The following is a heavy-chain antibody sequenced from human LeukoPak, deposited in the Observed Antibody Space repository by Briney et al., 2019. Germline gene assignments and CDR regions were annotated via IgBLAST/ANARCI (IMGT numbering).Heavy chain of an antibody. CDR3: ASMRGDSSGYYYDYWYFDL. Sequence: ASVKVSCKASGYTFTSYGISWVRQAPGQGLEWMGWISAYNGNTNYAQKLQGRVTMTTDTSTSTAYMELRSLRSDDTAVDYCASMRGDSSGYYYDYWYFDLWGRGTLATVSS. V-gene: IGHV1-18*01. CDR2: ISAYNGNT. D-gene: IGHD3-22*01. J-gene: IGHJ2*01. CDR1: GYTFTSYG.